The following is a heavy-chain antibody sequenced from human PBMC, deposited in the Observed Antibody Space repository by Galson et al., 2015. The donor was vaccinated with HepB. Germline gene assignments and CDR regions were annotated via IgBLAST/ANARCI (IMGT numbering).Heavy chain of an antibody. CDR1: GYTFTSYY. CDR2: INPSGGST. Sequence: SVKVSCKASGYTFTSYYMHWVRQAPGQGLEWMGIINPSGGSTSYAQKLQGRVTMTRDTSTSTVYMELSSLRSEDTAVYYCARAAPFLGQSLYGMDVWGQGTTVTVSS. V-gene: IGHV1-46*04. D-gene: IGHD2-21*01. CDR3: ARAAPFLGQSLYGMDV. J-gene: IGHJ6*02.